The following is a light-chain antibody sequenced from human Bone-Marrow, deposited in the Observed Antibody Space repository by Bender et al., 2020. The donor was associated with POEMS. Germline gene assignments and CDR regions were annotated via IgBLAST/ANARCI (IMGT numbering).Light chain of an antibody. Sequence: QSALTQPRSVSGSPGQSVTISCTGTSSDVGGYNYVSWYQLHPGKAPKFMIYDVNKRPSGVPDRFSGSKSGNTASLTISGLQAEDEADYYCCSYAGITTLVFGGGTKMTVL. CDR2: DVN. J-gene: IGLJ2*01. V-gene: IGLV2-11*01. CDR1: SSDVGGYNY. CDR3: CSYAGITTLV.